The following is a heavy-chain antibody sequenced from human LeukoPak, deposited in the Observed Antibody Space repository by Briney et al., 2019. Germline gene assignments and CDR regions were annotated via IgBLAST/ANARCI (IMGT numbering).Heavy chain of an antibody. Sequence: GGSLRLSCAASGFTFGNFWLSWVRQAPGKGLEWVANIKQDGSEKYYVDSVEGRFTISRDNSKNSLYLQMNSLRAEDTAVYYCARESFTVFRAVDAFDIWGQGTMVTVSS. V-gene: IGHV3-7*01. J-gene: IGHJ3*02. CDR2: IKQDGSEK. CDR3: ARESFTVFRAVDAFDI. D-gene: IGHD3-3*01. CDR1: GFTFGNFW.